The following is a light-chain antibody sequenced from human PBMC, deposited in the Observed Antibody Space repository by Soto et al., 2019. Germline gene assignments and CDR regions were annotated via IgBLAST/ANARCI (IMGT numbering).Light chain of an antibody. Sequence: AIRMTQSPSSLSASVGDRVIITCRASQDIITESGWYQQRPGKGPKLLIYGTSSLQSGVPSRFSGSGSGTNFTLTINGLQPEDFATYYCLKDYSYPRTFGQGTNVDI. V-gene: IGKV1-6*01. CDR2: GTS. CDR3: LKDYSYPRT. CDR1: QDIITE. J-gene: IGKJ1*01.